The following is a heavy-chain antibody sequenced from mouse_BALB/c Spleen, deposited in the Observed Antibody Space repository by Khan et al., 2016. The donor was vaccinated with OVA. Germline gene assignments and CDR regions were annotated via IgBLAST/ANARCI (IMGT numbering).Heavy chain of an antibody. CDR3: ARDWLLRCRYAMDY. D-gene: IGHD1-1*01. CDR2: INSNGGST. V-gene: IGHV5-6-3*01. CDR1: GFTFSSYG. Sequence: EVQGVESGGGLVQPGGSLKLSCAASGFTFSSYGMSWVRQTPDKRLELVATINSNGGSTYYPDSVKGRFTISRDTAKNTLYQQMSSLKAEDTARYYCARDWLLRCRYAMDYWGQGTSVTVSS. J-gene: IGHJ4*01.